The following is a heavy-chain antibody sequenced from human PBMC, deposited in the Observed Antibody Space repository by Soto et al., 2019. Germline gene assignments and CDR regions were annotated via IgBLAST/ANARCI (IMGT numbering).Heavy chain of an antibody. J-gene: IGHJ4*02. V-gene: IGHV1-46*01. Sequence: QVQLVQSGAEVKKPGASVKVSCKASGYIFTNHYIHWVRQAPGHGLEWMGIINPSGGNTNYLQKCQGRITMTRDTSTSTVYMGLSSLRSEDTAVYFCARADYYYSSGFYSGCWGQGTLVTVSS. CDR3: ARADYYYSSGFYSGC. D-gene: IGHD3-22*01. CDR2: INPSGGNT. CDR1: GYIFTNHY.